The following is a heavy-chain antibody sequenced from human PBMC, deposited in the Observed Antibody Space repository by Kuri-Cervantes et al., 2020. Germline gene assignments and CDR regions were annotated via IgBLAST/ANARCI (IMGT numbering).Heavy chain of an antibody. J-gene: IGHJ4*02. D-gene: IGHD2-15*01. Sequence: SLKISCAASGFTFSSYTMYWVRQAPGKGLEWVAVISYDGSNKYYADSVKGRFTISRDNSKNTLYLQMNSLRAEDTAVYYCARGGASGVWVDYWGQGTLATFPS. V-gene: IGHV3-30-3*01. CDR2: ISYDGSNK. CDR1: GFTFSSYT. CDR3: ARGGASGVWVDY.